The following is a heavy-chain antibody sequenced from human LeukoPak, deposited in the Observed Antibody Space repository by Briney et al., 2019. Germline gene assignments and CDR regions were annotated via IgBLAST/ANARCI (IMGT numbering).Heavy chain of an antibody. D-gene: IGHD4-17*01. CDR1: GFTFGDYA. V-gene: IGHV3-49*04. J-gene: IGHJ4*02. Sequence: GGSLRLSCTASGFTFGDYAMSWVRQAPGKGLEWVGFIRSKAYGGTTEYAASVKGRFTISRDDSKSIAYLQTNSLKTEDTAVYYCTVRPTTVTLNEYWGQGTLVTVSS. CDR3: TVRPTTVTLNEY. CDR2: IRSKAYGGTT.